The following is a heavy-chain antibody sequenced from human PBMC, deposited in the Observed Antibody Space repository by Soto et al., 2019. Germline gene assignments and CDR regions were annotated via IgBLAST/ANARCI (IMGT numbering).Heavy chain of an antibody. D-gene: IGHD6-13*01. J-gene: IGHJ4*02. CDR1: GGSISSSS. CDR3: ARDDAAADNFDY. Sequence: SETLSLTCTVSGGSISSSSWNWIRQAPGKRLEWIGCIFYTGSTNFNPSLESRVAMSLDTSKNQFSLRLSSVTAADTAVYYCARDDAAADNFDYWGQGTLVTVSS. CDR2: IFYTGST. V-gene: IGHV4-59*12.